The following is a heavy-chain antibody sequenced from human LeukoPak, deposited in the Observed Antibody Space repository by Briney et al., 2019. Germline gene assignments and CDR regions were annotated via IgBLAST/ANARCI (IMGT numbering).Heavy chain of an antibody. J-gene: IGHJ6*02. D-gene: IGHD3-22*01. Sequence: SETLSLTCAVYGGSFSGYYWSWIRQPPGKGLEWIGEINHSGSTNYNPSLKSRVTISVDTSKDQFSLKLSSVTAADTAVYYCARQGDSSGYYYYYYYYGMDVWGQGTTVTVSS. CDR1: GGSFSGYY. V-gene: IGHV4-34*01. CDR3: ARQGDSSGYYYYYYYYGMDV. CDR2: INHSGST.